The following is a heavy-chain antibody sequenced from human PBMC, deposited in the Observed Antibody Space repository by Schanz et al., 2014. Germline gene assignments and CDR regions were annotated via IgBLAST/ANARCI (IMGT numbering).Heavy chain of an antibody. J-gene: IGHJ4*02. V-gene: IGHV3-23*01. CDR3: ARDRRNADLDY. Sequence: DVHLLESGGGLVQPGGSLRLSCAASGFTFSSYAMSWVRQAPGKGLEWVSAISGSGGSTYYADSVKGRFTISRDNAENTLFLQMNSLRAEDTAVYYCARDRRNADLDYWGQGTLVTVSS. CDR2: ISGSGGST. D-gene: IGHD1-1*01. CDR1: GFTFSSYA.